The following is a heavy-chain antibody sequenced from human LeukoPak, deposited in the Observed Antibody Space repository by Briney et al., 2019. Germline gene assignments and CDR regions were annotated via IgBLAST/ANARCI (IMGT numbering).Heavy chain of an antibody. V-gene: IGHV3-7*03. CDR3: VRDGNDGLNDWEY. CDR1: GFFFTDYW. Sequence: GGSLRLSCAVSGFFFTDYWMTWARQAPGEGLEWVANTNKDGSEKWYVDSVKGRFTISRDNAKNSLYLQMNSLKAGDTALYYCVRDGNDGLNDWEYWGQGALVTVSS. CDR2: TNKDGSEK. J-gene: IGHJ1*01. D-gene: IGHD1-1*01.